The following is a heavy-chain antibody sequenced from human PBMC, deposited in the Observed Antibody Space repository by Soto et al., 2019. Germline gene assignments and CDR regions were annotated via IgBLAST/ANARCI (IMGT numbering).Heavy chain of an antibody. D-gene: IGHD6-19*01. CDR1: GYTLTELS. Sequence: ASVKVSCKVSGYTLTELSMHWVRQAPGKGLEWMGGFDPEDGETIYAQKFQGRVTMTEDTSTDTAYMELSSLRSEDTAVYYCATVIAVAGPGGWSDTWGQGTLVTVSS. V-gene: IGHV1-24*01. CDR2: FDPEDGET. CDR3: ATVIAVAGPGGWSDT. J-gene: IGHJ5*02.